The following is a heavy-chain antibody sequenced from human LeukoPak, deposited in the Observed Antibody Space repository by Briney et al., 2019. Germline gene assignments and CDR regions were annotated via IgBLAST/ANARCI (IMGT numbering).Heavy chain of an antibody. CDR3: VKVVNYDSSVYYYVE. Sequence: SETLSLTCTVSGGSISSSSHYWGWIRQPPGKGLEWIGSIYYSGSTYYNPSLKSRVTISVDTSKNQFSLKLSSVTAADTAVYYCVKVVNYDSSVYYYVEWGQGTMVTVSS. D-gene: IGHD3-22*01. CDR1: GGSISSSSHY. CDR2: IYYSGST. V-gene: IGHV4-39*01. J-gene: IGHJ3*01.